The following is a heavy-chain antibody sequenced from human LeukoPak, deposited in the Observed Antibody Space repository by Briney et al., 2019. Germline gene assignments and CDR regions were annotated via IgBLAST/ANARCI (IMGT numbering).Heavy chain of an antibody. CDR3: TRDRGDFDY. V-gene: IGHV3-7*04. J-gene: IGHJ4*02. Sequence: GGSLRLSCAASGFTFSSYWMSWVRQAPGKGLEWVANINQDGSEKYYVDSVKGRFTVSRDNAKNSLYLQMNSLRAEDTAVYYCTRDRGDFDYWGQGTLVTVSS. CDR2: INQDGSEK. CDR1: GFTFSSYW.